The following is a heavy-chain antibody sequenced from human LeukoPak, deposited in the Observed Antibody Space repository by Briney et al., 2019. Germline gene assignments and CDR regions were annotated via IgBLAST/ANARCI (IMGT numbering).Heavy chain of an antibody. CDR1: GFTFSSYW. CDR3: AREAVVVPADDMWTFDY. J-gene: IGHJ4*02. V-gene: IGHV3-7*01. D-gene: IGHD2-2*01. CDR2: IKQDGSEK. Sequence: GGSLRLSCAASGFTFSSYWMSWVRQAPGKGPEWVANIKQDGSEKYYVDSVKGRFTISRDNAKNSLYLQMNSLRAEDTAVYYCAREAVVVPADDMWTFDYWGQGTLVTVSS.